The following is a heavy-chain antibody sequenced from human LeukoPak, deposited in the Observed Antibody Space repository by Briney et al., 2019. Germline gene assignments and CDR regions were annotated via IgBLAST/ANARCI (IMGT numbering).Heavy chain of an antibody. Sequence: GGYLRLSCAASGFTFSNYAMSWVRQAPGKGLECVSAISDSGDKTDYADSVRGRFTIYRDNFKDTLYLQMNNLRAEDTAVYYCARDFGGGFDYWGQGTLVTVSS. V-gene: IGHV3-23*01. CDR2: ISDSGDKT. J-gene: IGHJ4*02. D-gene: IGHD2-15*01. CDR1: GFTFSNYA. CDR3: ARDFGGGFDY.